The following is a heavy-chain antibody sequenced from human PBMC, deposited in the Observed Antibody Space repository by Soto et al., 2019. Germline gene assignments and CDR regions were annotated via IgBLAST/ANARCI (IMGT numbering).Heavy chain of an antibody. CDR2: ISGSGGST. J-gene: IGHJ4*02. V-gene: IGHV3-23*01. D-gene: IGHD3-22*01. CDR1: GFTFSSYA. Sequence: GGSLRLSCAASGFTFSSYAMSWVRQAPGKGLEWVSAISGSGGSTYYADSVKGRFTISRDNSKNTLYLQMNSLRAEDTAVYYCAKVCMVVITGCYFDYWGQGTMVTVSS. CDR3: AKVCMVVITGCYFDY.